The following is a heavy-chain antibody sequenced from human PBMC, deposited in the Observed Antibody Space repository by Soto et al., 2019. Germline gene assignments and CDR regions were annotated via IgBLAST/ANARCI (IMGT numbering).Heavy chain of an antibody. CDR1: GGSISSGDYY. V-gene: IGHV4-30-4*01. Sequence: SETLSLTCTVSGGSISSGDYYWSWIRQPPGKGLEWIGYIYYSGSTYYNPSLKSRVTISVDTSKNQFSLKLSSVTAADTAVYYCARLRSPYSFGFDYWGQGTLVTVSS. CDR2: IYYSGST. CDR3: ARLRSPYSFGFDY. J-gene: IGHJ4*02. D-gene: IGHD2-15*01.